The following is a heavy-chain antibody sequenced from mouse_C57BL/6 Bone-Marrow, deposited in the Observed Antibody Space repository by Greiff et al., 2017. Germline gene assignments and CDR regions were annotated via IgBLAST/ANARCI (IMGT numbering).Heavy chain of an antibody. CDR1: GYTFTDYY. Sequence: EVQLVESGPVLVKPGASVKMSCKASGYTFTDYYMNWVKQSHGKSLEWIGVINPYNGGTSYNQKFKGKATLTVDKSSSTAYMELNSLTSEDSAVYYCAREGDYDKDFDYWGQGTTLTVSS. V-gene: IGHV1-19*01. J-gene: IGHJ2*01. D-gene: IGHD2-4*01. CDR2: INPYNGGT. CDR3: AREGDYDKDFDY.